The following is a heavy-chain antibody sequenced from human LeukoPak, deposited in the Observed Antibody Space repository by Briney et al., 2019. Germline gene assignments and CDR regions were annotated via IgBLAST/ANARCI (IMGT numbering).Heavy chain of an antibody. Sequence: GGSLRLSCAASGFTFSSYSMNWVRQAPGKGLEWVAVISYDGSKKYYADSVKGRFTISRDNSENTLFLQMNSLRADDTAVYYCANDGGDCNGTSCYSSDTFDIWGPGTMVTVSS. J-gene: IGHJ3*02. V-gene: IGHV3-30*18. CDR3: ANDGGDCNGTSCYSSDTFDI. CDR1: GFTFSSYS. CDR2: ISYDGSKK. D-gene: IGHD2-2*02.